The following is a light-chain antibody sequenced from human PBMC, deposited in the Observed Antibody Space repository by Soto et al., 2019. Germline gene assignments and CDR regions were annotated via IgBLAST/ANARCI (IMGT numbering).Light chain of an antibody. J-gene: IGKJ5*01. CDR2: DAY. CDR3: QQRHMWPIT. V-gene: IGKV3-11*01. CDR1: QSFRGL. Sequence: AQYPDTLSLSPGERATLSCGASQSFRGLLAWYQQKPGQAPRLLIYDAYNRATGIPPRLSGSGYGTDLTITISSIETEDSEVYYCQQRHMWPITFGHGTRLEIK.